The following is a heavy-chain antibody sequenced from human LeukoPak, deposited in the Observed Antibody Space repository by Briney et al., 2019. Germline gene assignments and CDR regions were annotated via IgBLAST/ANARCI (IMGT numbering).Heavy chain of an antibody. V-gene: IGHV1-2*02. CDR2: INPNSRGT. CDR1: GYTFTGYY. Sequence: VASVKVSCTASGYTFTGYYMHWVRQAPGQGLAWMGWINPNSRGTNYAQKFQGRVTMTRDTSISTAYMELSRLRSDDTAVYYCASILSGSYSDYWGQGTLVTVSS. J-gene: IGHJ4*02. D-gene: IGHD1-26*01. CDR3: ASILSGSYSDY.